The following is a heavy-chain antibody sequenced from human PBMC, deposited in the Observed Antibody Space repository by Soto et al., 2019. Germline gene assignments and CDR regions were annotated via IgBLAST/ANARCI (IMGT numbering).Heavy chain of an antibody. Sequence: GGSLRLSCAASGFTFSSYSMNWVRQAPGKGLEWVSFISTTSTPIYYADSVKGRFTISRDNVKNSLYLQMNSLRAEDTAVYYCARAVILTAYSYYFDYWGQGTLVTVSS. J-gene: IGHJ4*02. D-gene: IGHD3-9*01. V-gene: IGHV3-48*01. CDR3: ARAVILTAYSYYFDY. CDR1: GFTFSSYS. CDR2: ISTTSTPI.